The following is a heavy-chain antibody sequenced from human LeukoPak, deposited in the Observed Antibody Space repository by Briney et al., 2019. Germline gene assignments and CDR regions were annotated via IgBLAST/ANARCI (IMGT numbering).Heavy chain of an antibody. V-gene: IGHV1-2*02. CDR3: ARDLVTVTTPQIDY. CDR1: GFTFTRYY. D-gene: IGHD4-11*01. Sequence: ASVKVSCTTSGFTFTRYYLHWVRQAPGQGLEWMGWINPNSGGTNYAQKFQGRVTMTRDTSISTAYMELSRLRSDDTAVYYRARDLVTVTTPQIDYWGQGTLVTVSS. CDR2: INPNSGGT. J-gene: IGHJ4*02.